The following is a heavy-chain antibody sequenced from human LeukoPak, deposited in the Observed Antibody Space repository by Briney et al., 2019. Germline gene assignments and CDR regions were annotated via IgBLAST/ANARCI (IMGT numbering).Heavy chain of an antibody. Sequence: ASVKVSCKASGYTFTSYAMNWVRQAPGQGLEWMGWINTNTGNPTYAQGFTGRFVFSLDTSVSTAYLQISSLKADDTAVYYCARGSSSWYLWGYFDYWGQGTLVTVSS. CDR1: GYTFTSYA. D-gene: IGHD6-13*01. CDR3: ARGSSSWYLWGYFDY. V-gene: IGHV7-4-1*02. CDR2: INTNTGNP. J-gene: IGHJ4*02.